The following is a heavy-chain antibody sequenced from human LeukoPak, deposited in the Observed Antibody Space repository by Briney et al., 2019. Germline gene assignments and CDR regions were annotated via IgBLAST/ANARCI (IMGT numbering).Heavy chain of an antibody. J-gene: IGHJ4*02. D-gene: IGHD3-10*01. CDR1: GGSISSYY. Sequence: PSETLSLTCTVSGGSISSYYWSWIRQPAGKGLEWIGRIYTSGSTNYNPSLKSRVTMSVDTSKNQFSLKLCSVTAADTAVYYCARDASYYYGSGSPRHFDYWGQGTLVTVSS. CDR3: ARDASYYYGSGSPRHFDY. V-gene: IGHV4-4*07. CDR2: IYTSGST.